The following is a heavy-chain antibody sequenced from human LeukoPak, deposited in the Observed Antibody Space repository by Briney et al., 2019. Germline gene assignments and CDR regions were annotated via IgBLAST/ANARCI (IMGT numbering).Heavy chain of an antibody. V-gene: IGHV3-23*01. J-gene: IGHJ3*02. CDR2: ISGSGGST. CDR3: AKDSVGAPSWGAFDI. Sequence: GGSLRLSCAASGFTFSSYAMSWVRQAPGKGLEWVSAISGSGGSTYYADSVKGRSTISRDNSKNTLYLQMNSLRAEDTAVYYCAKDSVGAPSWGAFDIWGQGTMVTVSS. D-gene: IGHD1-26*01. CDR1: GFTFSSYA.